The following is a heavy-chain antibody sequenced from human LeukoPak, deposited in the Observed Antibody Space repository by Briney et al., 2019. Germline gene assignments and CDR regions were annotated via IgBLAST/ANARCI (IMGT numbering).Heavy chain of an antibody. J-gene: IGHJ4*02. Sequence: GGSLRLSCAASGFTFSSYGMSWVRQAPGKGLEWVSAISGSGGSTQYSDSVKGRFTISRDNSKNTLYLQMNSLRAEDTAVYYCARRAGDYSHPYDYWGQGTLVTVSS. CDR3: ARRAGDYSHPYDY. D-gene: IGHD3-22*01. CDR2: ISGSGGST. CDR1: GFTFSSYG. V-gene: IGHV3-23*01.